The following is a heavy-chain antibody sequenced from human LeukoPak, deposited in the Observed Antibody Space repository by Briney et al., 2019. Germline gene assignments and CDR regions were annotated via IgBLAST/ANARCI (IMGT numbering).Heavy chain of an antibody. V-gene: IGHV3-30-3*01. Sequence: GGSLRLSCAASGFTFTDYWMHWVRQAPGKGLEWVALISKDGSTLNYAASVKGRFTISRDNSNNMVYLQMNSLRTEDTAVYYCSSATFEVGGAVDYWGQEPWSPSPQ. CDR3: SSATFEVGGAVDY. D-gene: IGHD3-3*01. J-gene: IGHJ4*01. CDR1: GFTFTDYW. CDR2: ISKDGSTL.